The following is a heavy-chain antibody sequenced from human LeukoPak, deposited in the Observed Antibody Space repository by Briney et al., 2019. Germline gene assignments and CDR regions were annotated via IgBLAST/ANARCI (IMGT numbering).Heavy chain of an antibody. Sequence: PGGSLRLSCAASGFTFSSYAMHWVRQAPGKGLEYVSAISIYGGSTYYANSVKGRFTISRDNSKNTLYLQMGSLRAEDMAVYYCARERPASRDGYNALEHWGQGTLVTVSS. CDR1: GFTFSSYA. CDR2: ISIYGGST. CDR3: ARERPASRDGYNALEH. D-gene: IGHD5-24*01. V-gene: IGHV3-64*01. J-gene: IGHJ1*01.